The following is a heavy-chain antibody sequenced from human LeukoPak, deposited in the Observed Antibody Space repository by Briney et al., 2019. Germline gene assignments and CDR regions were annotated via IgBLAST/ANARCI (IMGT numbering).Heavy chain of an antibody. V-gene: IGHV4-34*01. Sequence: SETLSLTCAVYGGSFSGYYWSWIRQPPGKGLEWIGEINHSGSTNYNPSLKSRVTISVDTSKNQFSLKLSSVTAVDTAVYYCARALGRYQLLFRVWGEGTTVIVSS. CDR2: INHSGST. J-gene: IGHJ6*04. CDR1: GGSFSGYY. CDR3: ARALGRYQLLFRV. D-gene: IGHD2-2*01.